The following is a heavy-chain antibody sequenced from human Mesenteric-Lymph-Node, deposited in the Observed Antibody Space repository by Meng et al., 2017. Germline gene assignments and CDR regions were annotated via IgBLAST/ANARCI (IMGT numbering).Heavy chain of an antibody. Sequence: SETLSLTCAVYGGSFSGYYWSWIRQPPGKGLEWIGEINHSGSTNYNPSLKSRVTISVDTSKNQFSLKLSSVTAADTAVYYCARQGIAVAGTFDYWGRGTLVTFSS. D-gene: IGHD6-19*01. V-gene: IGHV4-34*01. CDR2: INHSGST. CDR1: GGSFSGYY. J-gene: IGHJ4*02. CDR3: ARQGIAVAGTFDY.